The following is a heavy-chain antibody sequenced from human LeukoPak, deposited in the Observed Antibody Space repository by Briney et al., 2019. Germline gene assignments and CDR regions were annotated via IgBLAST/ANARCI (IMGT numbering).Heavy chain of an antibody. CDR2: IYYSGST. CDR3: ARHRVPHDYCD. CDR1: VDSISNNNYY. V-gene: IGHV4-39*01. Sequence: SETLSLTCSVSVDSISNNNYYWAWIRQPPGKGLEWIGSIYYSGSTYYSPSLKSRVTISVDTSKNQFSLKLTSVTAADTAVYYCARHRVPHDYCDWGQGTLVTVSS. D-gene: IGHD4-11*01. J-gene: IGHJ4*02.